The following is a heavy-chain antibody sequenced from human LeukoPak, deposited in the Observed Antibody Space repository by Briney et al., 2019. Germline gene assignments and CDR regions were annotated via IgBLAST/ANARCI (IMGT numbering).Heavy chain of an antibody. Sequence: GGSLRLSCAASGFTFSDYAVSWVRQAPGKGLEWVSIISAGGAGTYYADSVKGRFTISRDNSKNTLYLQMNRLRVEDTAVYYCAKKDCSSTSCYSAFDIWGQGTMATVSS. CDR2: ISAGGAGT. J-gene: IGHJ3*02. CDR1: GFTFSDYA. D-gene: IGHD2-2*02. V-gene: IGHV3-23*01. CDR3: AKKDCSSTSCYSAFDI.